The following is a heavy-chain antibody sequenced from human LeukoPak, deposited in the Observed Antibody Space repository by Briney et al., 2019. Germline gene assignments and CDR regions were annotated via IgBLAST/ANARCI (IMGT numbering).Heavy chain of an antibody. J-gene: IGHJ4*02. V-gene: IGHV1-18*01. CDR2: ISAYNGNT. CDR3: AKEGREQHLVPFDY. CDR1: GYTFTSYG. D-gene: IGHD6-13*01. Sequence: ASVKVSCKASGYTFTSYGLSWVRQAPGQGLEWMGWISAYNGNTDYAQKFQGRVTMTTDTSTNTAYMELRSLRSDDTAVFYCAKEGREQHLVPFDYWGQGTLVTVSS.